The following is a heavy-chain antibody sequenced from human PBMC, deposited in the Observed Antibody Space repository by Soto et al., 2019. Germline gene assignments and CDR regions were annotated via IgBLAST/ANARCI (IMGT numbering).Heavy chain of an antibody. CDR2: IYYSGST. V-gene: IGHV4-30-4*01. Sequence: SETLSLTCTVSGGSISSGDYYWSWIRQPPGKGLEWIGYIYYSGSTYYNPSLKSRVTISVDTSKNQFSLKLSSVTAADTAVYYCARTYYDILTGYTLFDFWGQGTLVTVSS. J-gene: IGHJ4*02. CDR3: ARTYYDILTGYTLFDF. CDR1: GGSISSGDYY. D-gene: IGHD3-9*01.